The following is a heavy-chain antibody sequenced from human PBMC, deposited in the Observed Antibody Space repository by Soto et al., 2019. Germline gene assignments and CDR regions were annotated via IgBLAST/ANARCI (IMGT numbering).Heavy chain of an antibody. J-gene: IGHJ5*02. CDR2: IYSGGST. Sequence: GSLRLSCAASGFTVSSNYMSWVRQAPGKGLEWVSVIYSGGSTYYADSVKGRFTISRHNSKNTLYLQMNSLRAEDTAVYYCARERPRDRSGWSPRFDPWGQGTLVTVSS. D-gene: IGHD6-13*01. CDR1: GFTVSSNY. CDR3: ARERPRDRSGWSPRFDP. V-gene: IGHV3-53*04.